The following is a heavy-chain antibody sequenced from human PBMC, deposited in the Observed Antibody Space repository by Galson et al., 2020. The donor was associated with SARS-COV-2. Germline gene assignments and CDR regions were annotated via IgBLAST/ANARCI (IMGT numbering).Heavy chain of an antibody. CDR1: GFTFSDYY. Sequence: GGSLRLSCAASGFTFSDYYMSWIRQAPGKGLEWVSYISSSGSTIYYADSVKGRFTISRDNAKNSLYLQMNSLRAEDTAVYYCARDTGWGWLQFYYYYGMDVWGQGTTVTVSS. D-gene: IGHD2-21*01. CDR3: ARDTGWGWLQFYYYYGMDV. J-gene: IGHJ6*02. V-gene: IGHV3-11*01. CDR2: ISSSGSTI.